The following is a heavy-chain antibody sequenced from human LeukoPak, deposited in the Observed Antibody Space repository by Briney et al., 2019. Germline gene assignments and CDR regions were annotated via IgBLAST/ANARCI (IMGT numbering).Heavy chain of an antibody. Sequence: SETLSLTCTVSGGSVSSPAYFWSWNRQPPGKGLEWIATINYSGSIYYNPSLKSRVTISLDTSENQFSLKLSSVTAADTAVYYCARSPNSSGWYTFWGQGTLVTVSS. J-gene: IGHJ4*02. V-gene: IGHV4-39*07. D-gene: IGHD6-19*01. CDR3: ARSPNSSGWYTF. CDR1: GGSVSSPAYF. CDR2: INYSGSI.